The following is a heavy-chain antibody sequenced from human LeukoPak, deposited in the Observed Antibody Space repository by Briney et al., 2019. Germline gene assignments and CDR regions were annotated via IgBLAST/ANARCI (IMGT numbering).Heavy chain of an antibody. D-gene: IGHD6-19*01. V-gene: IGHV3-11*01. CDR1: GFTFSDYY. Sequence: GGSLRLSCAASGFTFSDYYMSWIRQAPGKGLEWVSYISSSGSTIYYADSVKGRFTISRDNAKNSLYLQMNSLIAEDTALYFCARPVAGLSDKDYWGQGTLVTVSS. CDR2: ISSSGSTI. CDR3: ARPVAGLSDKDY. J-gene: IGHJ4*02.